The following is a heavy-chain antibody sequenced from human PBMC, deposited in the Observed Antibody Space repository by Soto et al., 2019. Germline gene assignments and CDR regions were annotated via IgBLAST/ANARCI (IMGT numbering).Heavy chain of an antibody. J-gene: IGHJ4*02. Sequence: GGSLRLSCAASGFSFSNYWMSWVRQAPGKGLEWVANIRQDGSEQYYVDSVKGRFTISRDNAKNSLYLQMNSLRAEDTATYYCARLIAAAGTFDYWGQGTLVTVSS. CDR1: GFSFSNYW. V-gene: IGHV3-7*05. CDR2: IRQDGSEQ. CDR3: ARLIAAAGTFDY. D-gene: IGHD6-13*01.